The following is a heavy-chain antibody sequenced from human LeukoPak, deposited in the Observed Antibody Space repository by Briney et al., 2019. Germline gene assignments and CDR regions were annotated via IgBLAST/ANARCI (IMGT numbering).Heavy chain of an antibody. Sequence: SETLSLTCAVYGGSFSGYYWSWIRQPPGKGLGWIGEINHSGSTNYNPSLKSRVTISVDTSKNQFSLKLSSVTAADTAVYYCARHHAQGVLMVYAMKPLGYFDYWGQGTLVTVSS. J-gene: IGHJ4*02. V-gene: IGHV4-34*01. CDR3: ARHHAQGVLMVYAMKPLGYFDY. CDR2: INHSGST. D-gene: IGHD2-8*01. CDR1: GGSFSGYY.